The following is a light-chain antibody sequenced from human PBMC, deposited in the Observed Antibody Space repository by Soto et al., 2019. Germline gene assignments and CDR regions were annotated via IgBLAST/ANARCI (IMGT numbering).Light chain of an antibody. Sequence: EVVLTQSPATLSLSPGERATLSCRASQNINNYLAWYQQKPGQAPRLLIYDASNRATGIPARFSGSGSGTDFILTIRSLEPEDFGVYYCQQRNNWVTFGGGTKVEIK. J-gene: IGKJ4*01. V-gene: IGKV3-11*01. CDR3: QQRNNWVT. CDR2: DAS. CDR1: QNINNY.